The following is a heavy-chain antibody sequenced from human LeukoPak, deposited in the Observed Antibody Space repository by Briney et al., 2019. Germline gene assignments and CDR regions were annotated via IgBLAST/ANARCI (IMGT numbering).Heavy chain of an antibody. J-gene: IGHJ4*02. D-gene: IGHD6-19*01. V-gene: IGHV3-48*02. CDR3: ARAAYSSGPDY. Sequence: GGFLRLSCAASGFTFSSYSMNWVRQAPGKGLERVSYISPSSTSIYYADSVKGRFTFSRDNAKNSLYLQMSSLRDEDTAVYYCARAAYSSGPDYWGQGTLVTVSS. CDR2: ISPSSTSI. CDR1: GFTFSSYS.